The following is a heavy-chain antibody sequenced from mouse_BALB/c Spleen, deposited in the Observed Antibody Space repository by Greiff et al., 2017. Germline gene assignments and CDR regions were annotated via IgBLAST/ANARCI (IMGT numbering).Heavy chain of an antibody. Sequence: EVQLQQSGAELVRPGASVKLSCTASGFNIKDYYMHWVKQRPEQGLEWIGWIDPENGDTEYAPKFQGKATMTADTSSNTAYLQLSSLTSEDTAVYYCNANYSGTPYYFDYWGQGTTLTVSS. J-gene: IGHJ2*01. CDR3: NANYSGTPYYFDY. D-gene: IGHD1-1*01. CDR1: GFNIKDYY. V-gene: IGHV14-4*02. CDR2: IDPENGDT.